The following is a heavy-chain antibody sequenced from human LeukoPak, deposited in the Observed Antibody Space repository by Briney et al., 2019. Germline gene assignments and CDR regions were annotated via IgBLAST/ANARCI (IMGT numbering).Heavy chain of an antibody. CDR3: ARDGEYCTNGVCYTGPKNWFDP. D-gene: IGHD2-8*01. J-gene: IGHJ5*02. CDR1: GYTFTGYY. CDR2: INPNSGGT. Sequence: ASVKVSCKASGYTFTGYYMHWVRQAPGQGLEWMGWINPNSGGTNYARKFQGRVTMTRDTSISTAYMELSRLRSDDTAVYYCARDGEYCTNGVCYTGPKNWFDPWGKGTLVTVSS. V-gene: IGHV1-2*02.